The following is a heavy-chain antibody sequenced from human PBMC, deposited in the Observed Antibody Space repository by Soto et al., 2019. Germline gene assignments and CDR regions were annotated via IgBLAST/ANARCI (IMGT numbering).Heavy chain of an antibody. V-gene: IGHV1-69*12. CDR3: AREGLVLVPSTVNSDHYYSAMDV. D-gene: IGHD2-2*01. J-gene: IGHJ6*02. CDR2: IIPRSGTS. Sequence: QVQLVQSGAEVKKPGSSVKVSCKASGDTFSTYTITWVRQAPGQGLEWMGGIIPRSGTSNYAQKFQGRVTITGDESTAQAYMELIVLRSEDPAFYYCAREGLVLVPSTVNSDHYYSAMDVWGQGTTVTVSS. CDR1: GDTFSTYT.